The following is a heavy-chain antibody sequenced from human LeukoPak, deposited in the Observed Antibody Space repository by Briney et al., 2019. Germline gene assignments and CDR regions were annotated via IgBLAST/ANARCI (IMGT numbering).Heavy chain of an antibody. CDR2: ISGSGGST. CDR1: GFTFSSYA. Sequence: PGGSLRLSCAASGFTFSSYAMSWVRQAPGKGLEWVSAISGSGGSTYYADSVKGRFTISRDNSKNTLYLQMNSLRAEDTAVYCCAKSLPSTVTTRMPGWDYWGQGTLVTVSS. J-gene: IGHJ4*02. D-gene: IGHD4-17*01. V-gene: IGHV3-23*01. CDR3: AKSLPSTVTTRMPGWDY.